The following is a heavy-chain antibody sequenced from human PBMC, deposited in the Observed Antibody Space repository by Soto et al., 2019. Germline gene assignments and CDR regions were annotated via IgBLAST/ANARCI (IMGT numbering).Heavy chain of an antibody. V-gene: IGHV1-69*13. CDR3: ARHTGGYDISYFDY. Sequence: GASVKVSCKASGGTFSSYAISWVRQAPGQGLEWMGGIIPIFGTANYAQKFQGRVTITADESTSTAYMELSSLRSEDTAVYYCARHTGGYDISYFDYWGQGTLVTVSS. CDR2: IIPIFGTA. J-gene: IGHJ4*02. D-gene: IGHD5-12*01. CDR1: GGTFSSYA.